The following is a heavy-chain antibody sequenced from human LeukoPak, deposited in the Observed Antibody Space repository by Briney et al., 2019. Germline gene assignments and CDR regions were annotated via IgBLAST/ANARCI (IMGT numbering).Heavy chain of an antibody. CDR1: GGSISSSSYY. CDR3: ARHDASGIDAFDI. CDR2: IYYSGST. V-gene: IGHV4-39*01. Sequence: SETLSLTCTVSGGSISSSSYYWGWLRQPPGKGLEWIGTIYYSGSTYYNPSLKSRVTISVDTSKNQFSPKLSSVTAADTAVYYCARHDASGIDAFDIWGQGTMVTVSS. J-gene: IGHJ3*02. D-gene: IGHD3-10*01.